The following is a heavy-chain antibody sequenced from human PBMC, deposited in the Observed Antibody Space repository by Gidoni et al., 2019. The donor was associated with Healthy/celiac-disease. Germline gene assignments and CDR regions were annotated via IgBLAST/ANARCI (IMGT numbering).Heavy chain of an antibody. D-gene: IGHD6-13*01. CDR1: GYTFTGYY. J-gene: IGHJ3*02. CDR3: ARDPSSSWDGDAFDI. CDR2: INPNSGGT. V-gene: IGHV1-2*02. Sequence: QVQLVQSGAEGKKPGASVKVSCKASGYTFTGYYRHWVRQAPGQGLEWMGWINPNSGGTNYAQKFQGRVTMTRDTSISTAYMELSRLRSDDTAVYYCARDPSSSWDGDAFDIWGQGTMVTVSS.